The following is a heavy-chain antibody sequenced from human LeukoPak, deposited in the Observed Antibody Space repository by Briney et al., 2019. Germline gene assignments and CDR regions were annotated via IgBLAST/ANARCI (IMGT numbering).Heavy chain of an antibody. V-gene: IGHV1-46*01. CDR2: IYPRDGST. J-gene: IGHJ4*02. CDR3: ARDQEGFDY. Sequence: ASLKVSCKASGYTFTNNYLHWVRQAPGQGLEWMGMIYPRDGSTSYAQNFQGRVTVTRDTSTTTVHMELRGLRSENTAVYYCARDQEGFDYWGQGTVVTISS. CDR1: GYTFTNNY.